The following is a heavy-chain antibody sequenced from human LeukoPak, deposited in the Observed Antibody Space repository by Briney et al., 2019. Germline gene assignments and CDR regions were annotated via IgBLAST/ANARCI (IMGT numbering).Heavy chain of an antibody. D-gene: IGHD2-2*02. CDR2: IKPEGSAQ. CDR1: GFTFNNYW. J-gene: IGHJ4*02. CDR3: ALGRNIVIVPAAIFDS. V-gene: IGHV3-7*03. Sequence: PGGSLRLSCAASGFTFNNYWMTWVRQAPGKGLEWVANIKPEGSAQYYADSVRGRFTISRDNAKNSVFLHMNSLRAEDTAVYYCALGRNIVIVPAAIFDSWGQGTLVTVSS.